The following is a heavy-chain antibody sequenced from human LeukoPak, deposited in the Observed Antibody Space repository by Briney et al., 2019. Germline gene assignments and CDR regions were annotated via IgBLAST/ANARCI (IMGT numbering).Heavy chain of an antibody. CDR3: AKWVQDYYGSGSYYPPPPSSDY. CDR1: GFTFSSYG. J-gene: IGHJ4*02. D-gene: IGHD3-10*01. CDR2: IRYDGSNK. Sequence: PGGSLRLSCAASGFTFSSYGMHWVRQAPGKGLEWVAFIRYDGSNKYYADSVKGRFTISRDNSKNTLYLQMNSLRAEDTAVYYCAKWVQDYYGSGSYYPPPPSSDYWGQGTLVTVSS. V-gene: IGHV3-30*02.